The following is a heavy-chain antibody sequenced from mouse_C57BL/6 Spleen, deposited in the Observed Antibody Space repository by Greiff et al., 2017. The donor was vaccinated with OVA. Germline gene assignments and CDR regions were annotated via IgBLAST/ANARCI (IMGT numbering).Heavy chain of an antibody. CDR2: INPNNGGT. V-gene: IGHV1-26*01. Sequence: EVQLQQSGPELVKPGASVKISCKASGYTFTDYYMNWVKQSHGKSLEWIGDINPNNGGTSYNQKFKGKATLTVDKSSSPAYMELRSLTSEDSAVYYCARWYGNYGDYWGKGTTLTVSS. CDR1: GYTFTDYY. CDR3: ARWYGNYGDY. D-gene: IGHD2-10*02. J-gene: IGHJ2*01.